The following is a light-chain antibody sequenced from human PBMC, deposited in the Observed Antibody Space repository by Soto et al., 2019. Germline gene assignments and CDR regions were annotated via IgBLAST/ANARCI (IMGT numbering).Light chain of an antibody. CDR1: QTINNY. CDR3: QESYSTFPWT. J-gene: IGKJ1*01. V-gene: IGKV1-39*01. Sequence: DIPMTQSPSSLSASVGDRVTITCRASQTINNYLNWYQQKPGKAPNLLIYAASSLQTGVPSRFSGSGSGTDFTLTISSLQPEDFATYFCQESYSTFPWTFGQGTKVEIK. CDR2: AAS.